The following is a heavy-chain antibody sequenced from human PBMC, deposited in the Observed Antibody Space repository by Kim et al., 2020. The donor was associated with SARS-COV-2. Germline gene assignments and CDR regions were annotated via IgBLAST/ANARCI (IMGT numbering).Heavy chain of an antibody. Sequence: GGSLRLSCAASGFTFSSYAMHWVRQAPGKGLEWVAVISYDGSNKYYADSVKGRFTISRDNSKNTLYLQMNSLRAEDTAVYYCARAHATGTSIDYWGQETL. V-gene: IGHV3-30-3*01. CDR1: GFTFSSYA. CDR3: ARAHATGTSIDY. J-gene: IGHJ4*02. D-gene: IGHD3-3*02. CDR2: ISYDGSNK.